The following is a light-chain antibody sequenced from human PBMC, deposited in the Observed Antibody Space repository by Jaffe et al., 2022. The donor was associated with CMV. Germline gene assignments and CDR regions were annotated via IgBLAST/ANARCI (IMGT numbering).Light chain of an antibody. Sequence: QSALTQPASVSGSPGQSITISCTGTSRDVGTYYLLSWYQQHPGKAPKLLIYEDTKRPSGISNRFSGSKSGNTASLTISGLQAEDEADYYCCSYAGSSTWVFGGGTKLTVL. J-gene: IGLJ3*02. V-gene: IGLV2-23*01. CDR3: CSYAGSSTWV. CDR1: SRDVGTYYL. CDR2: EDT.